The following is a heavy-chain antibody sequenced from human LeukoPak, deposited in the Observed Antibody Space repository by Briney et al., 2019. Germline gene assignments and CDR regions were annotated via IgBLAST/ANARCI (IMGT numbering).Heavy chain of an antibody. CDR3: ARDSGQQWLVDYFDY. CDR1: GFTFSSYA. CDR2: ISYDGSNK. Sequence: GRSLRLSCAPSGFTFSSYALHWVRQAPGKGLDWVALISYDGSNKYYTDSVKGRFTISRDNSKNTLYLQMNTLRAEDTAVYYCARDSGQQWLVDYFDYWGQGTLVTVSS. D-gene: IGHD6-19*01. J-gene: IGHJ4*02. V-gene: IGHV3-30*04.